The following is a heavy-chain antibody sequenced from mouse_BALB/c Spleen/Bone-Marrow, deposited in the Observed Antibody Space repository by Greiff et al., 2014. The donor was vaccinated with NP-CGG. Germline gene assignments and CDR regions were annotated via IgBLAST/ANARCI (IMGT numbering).Heavy chain of an antibody. J-gene: IGHJ4*01. CDR1: GFNIKDTY. D-gene: IGHD2-10*01. Sequence: EVKLVESGAELVKPGAPVKLSCTASGFNIKDTYMHWVKQRPGQGLEWIGRIDPANGNTKYDPKFQGKATTTADTSSNTAYLQLSSLTSEDTAVYFCARAYYGNYPYAMDYWGQGTSVTVSS. CDR3: ARAYYGNYPYAMDY. V-gene: IGHV14-3*02. CDR2: IDPANGNT.